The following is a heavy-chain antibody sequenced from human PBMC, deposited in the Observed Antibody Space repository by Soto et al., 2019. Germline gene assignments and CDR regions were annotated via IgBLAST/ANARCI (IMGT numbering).Heavy chain of an antibody. Sequence: SETLSLTCAVSGYSISSSNWWGWIRQPPGKGLEWIANIYYSGNTYYNPSLKSRVTMSVDTSKNQFSLRLSSVAAADTAVYYCARLGGQMATDYWGQGTLVTVSS. CDR1: GYSISSSNW. V-gene: IGHV4-28*01. CDR2: IYYSGNT. CDR3: ARLGGQMATDY. J-gene: IGHJ4*02. D-gene: IGHD5-12*01.